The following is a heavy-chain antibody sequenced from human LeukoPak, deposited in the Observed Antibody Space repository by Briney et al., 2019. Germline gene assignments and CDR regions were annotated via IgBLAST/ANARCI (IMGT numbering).Heavy chain of an antibody. CDR1: GGPISDTLHH. CDR2: IYYLGSA. V-gene: IGHV4-39*01. J-gene: IGHJ4*02. Sequence: PSETLSLTCSVSGGPISDTLHHWGWIRQSPGKGLEWIASIYYLGSALYNPSLESRVTISVDTSQNQFSLKVRSVTAADTAVYYCASQHNGFDYWGQGTLVTVSS. CDR3: ASQHNGFDY. D-gene: IGHD2-8*01.